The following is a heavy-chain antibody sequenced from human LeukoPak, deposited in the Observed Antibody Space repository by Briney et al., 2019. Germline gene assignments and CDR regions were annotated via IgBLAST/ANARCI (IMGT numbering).Heavy chain of an antibody. V-gene: IGHV6-1*01. CDR3: ARGRVSAFDI. J-gene: IGHJ3*02. D-gene: IGHD2-8*01. Sequence: SQTLSLTCAISGDCVSGNSVACNWIRQSPSRGPEWLGRTYYRSKWYIDYADSVKSRITISPDTSKNQFSLQLNSMTPEDTAIYYCARGRVSAFDIWGQGTMVTVSS. CDR2: TYYRSKWYI. CDR1: GDCVSGNSVA.